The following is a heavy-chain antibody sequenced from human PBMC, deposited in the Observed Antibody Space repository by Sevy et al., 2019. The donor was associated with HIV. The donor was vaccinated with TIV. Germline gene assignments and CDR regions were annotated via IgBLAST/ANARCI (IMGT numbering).Heavy chain of an antibody. J-gene: IGHJ6*02. CDR1: GFSFSTYS. Sequence: VGSLRLSCADSGFSFSTYSMNWVRQAPGKGLQWVSFISSGSSYIYYADSVRGRFTISRDNAKNSFYLQMNSLRAEDTAVYYCARDRGVGAHGDYGMDVWGQGTTVTVSS. CDR2: ISSGSSYI. CDR3: ARDRGVGAHGDYGMDV. V-gene: IGHV3-21*06. D-gene: IGHD1-26*01.